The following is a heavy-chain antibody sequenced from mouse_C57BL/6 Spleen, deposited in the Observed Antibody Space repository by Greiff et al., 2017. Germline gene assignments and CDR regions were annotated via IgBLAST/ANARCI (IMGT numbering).Heavy chain of an antibody. CDR1: GYEFSSYW. CDR2: IYPGDGDT. V-gene: IGHV1-80*01. D-gene: IGHD4-1*01. Sequence: VQVVESGAELVKPGASVKISCKASGYEFSSYWMNWVKQRPGKGLEWIGQIYPGDGDTNYNGKFKGKATLTADKSSSTAYMQLSSLTSEDSAVYFWAIFFSNGEGDYWGQGTTLTVSS. CDR3: AIFFSNGEGDY. J-gene: IGHJ2*01.